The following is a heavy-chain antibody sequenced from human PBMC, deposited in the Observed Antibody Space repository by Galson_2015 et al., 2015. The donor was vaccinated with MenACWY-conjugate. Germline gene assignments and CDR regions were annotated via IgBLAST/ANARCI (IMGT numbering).Heavy chain of an antibody. J-gene: IGHJ4*02. Sequence: SLRLSCAAPGFTFSTYNMNWVRQAPGKGLECVSFIYSGGNTYFADSVRGRFAISRDSSKNTLYLQMNSLRAEDAAIYYCARALRGTYGSFDYWGQGTLVTVSS. V-gene: IGHV3-53*01. D-gene: IGHD3-16*01. CDR1: GFTFSTYN. CDR2: IYSGGNT. CDR3: ARALRGTYGSFDY.